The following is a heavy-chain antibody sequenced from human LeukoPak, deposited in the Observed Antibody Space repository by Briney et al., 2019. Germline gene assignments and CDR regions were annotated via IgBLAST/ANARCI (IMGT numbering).Heavy chain of an antibody. CDR3: AKGYGWEASYYYYYMDV. J-gene: IGHJ6*03. V-gene: IGHV3-21*01. D-gene: IGHD1-26*01. CDR1: GFTFSSYS. Sequence: GGSLRLSCAASGFTFSSYSMNWVRQAPGKGLEWVSSISSSSSYIYYADSVKGRFTISRDNSRNTLYLQMNSLRTEDTAVYYCAKGYGWEASYYYYYMDVWGKGTTVTFSS. CDR2: ISSSSSYI.